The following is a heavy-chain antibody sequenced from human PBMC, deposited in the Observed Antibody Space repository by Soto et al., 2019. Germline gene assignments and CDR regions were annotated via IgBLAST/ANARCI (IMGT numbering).Heavy chain of an antibody. J-gene: IGHJ4*02. CDR2: IYYSGNT. D-gene: IGHD2-15*01. Sequence: SETMSLTCTVAGGTISSYCWGWISQTTGKGLEWIGSIYYSGNTYYTPSLKSRVTISVDTSKNQFSLKLSSVTAADTAVYYCAREGGRYCSGGSCQVDYWGQGTLVTVSS. V-gene: IGHV4-39*02. CDR3: AREGGRYCSGGSCQVDY. CDR1: GGTISSYC.